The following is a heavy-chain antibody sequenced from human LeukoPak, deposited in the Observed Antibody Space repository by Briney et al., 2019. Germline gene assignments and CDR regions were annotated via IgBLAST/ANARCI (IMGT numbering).Heavy chain of an antibody. Sequence: SETLSLTCTVSGGSISSYYWSWIRQPPGKGLEWIGYIYYSGSTNYNPSLKSRVTISVDTSKNQFSLKLSSVTAADSAVYYCARGRSSSWYPDAFDIWGQGTMVTVSS. CDR3: ARGRSSSWYPDAFDI. CDR1: GGSISSYY. CDR2: IYYSGST. D-gene: IGHD6-13*01. V-gene: IGHV4-59*01. J-gene: IGHJ3*02.